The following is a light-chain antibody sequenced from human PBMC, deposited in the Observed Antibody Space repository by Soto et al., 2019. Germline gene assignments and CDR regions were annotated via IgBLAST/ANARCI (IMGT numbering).Light chain of an antibody. CDR2: EVS. CDR3: SSYTSSSTRV. Sequence: QSALTQPASVSGSPGQSITISCTGPRSDVGGYNYVSWYQQHPGKAPKLMIYEVSNRPSGVSNRFSGSKSGNTASLTISGLQAEEEADYYCSSYTSSSTRVFGTGTKLTVL. J-gene: IGLJ1*01. CDR1: RSDVGGYNY. V-gene: IGLV2-14*01.